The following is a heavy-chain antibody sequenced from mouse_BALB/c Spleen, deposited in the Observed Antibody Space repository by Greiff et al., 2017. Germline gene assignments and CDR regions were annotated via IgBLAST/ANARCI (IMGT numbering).Heavy chain of an antibody. J-gene: IGHJ2*01. CDR2: IWAGGST. CDR1: GFSLTSYG. CDR3: ARDQGLRRGGYFDY. Sequence: VKLVESGPGLVAPSQSLSITCTVSGFSLTSYGVHWVRQPPGKGLEWLGVIWAGGSTNYNSALMSRLSISKDNSKSQVFLKMNSLQTDDTAMYYCARDQGLRRGGYFDYWGQGTTLTVSS. V-gene: IGHV2-9*02. D-gene: IGHD2-2*01.